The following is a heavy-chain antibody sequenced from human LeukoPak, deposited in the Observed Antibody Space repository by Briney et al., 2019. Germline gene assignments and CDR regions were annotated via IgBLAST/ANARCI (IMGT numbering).Heavy chain of an antibody. CDR1: GGTFSSYA. V-gene: IGHV1-69*13. D-gene: IGHD5-12*01. Sequence: GASVKVSCKASGGTFSSYAISWVRQAPGQGLEWMGGIIPIFGTANYAQKFQGRVTITADESTSTAYMELSSLRSEDTAVYYCASPLLERGYSGYEGPNRADAFDIWGQGTMVTVSS. CDR3: ASPLLERGYSGYEGPNRADAFDI. CDR2: IIPIFGTA. J-gene: IGHJ3*02.